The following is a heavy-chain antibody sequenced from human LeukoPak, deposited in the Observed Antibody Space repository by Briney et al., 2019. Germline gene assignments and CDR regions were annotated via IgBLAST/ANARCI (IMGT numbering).Heavy chain of an antibody. J-gene: IGHJ4*02. Sequence: DYYVTWIRQPPGKGLEWIGYIYYSGSTYYNPSLKSRVTISVDTSKNQFSLKLSSVTAADTAVYYCASYIVVVPAAIREVGYYFDYWGQGTLVTVSS. V-gene: IGHV4-30-4*08. CDR2: IYYSGST. D-gene: IGHD2-2*02. CDR3: ASYIVVVPAAIREVGYYFDY. CDR1: DYY.